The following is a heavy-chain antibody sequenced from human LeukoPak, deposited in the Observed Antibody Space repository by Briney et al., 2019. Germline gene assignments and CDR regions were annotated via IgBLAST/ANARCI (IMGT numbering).Heavy chain of an antibody. J-gene: IGHJ4*02. CDR3: TTEGYCSGGSCYSFDN. Sequence: PGGSLRLSCAASGFTFSKAWMTWVRQVPGKGLEWVARIKSKIDGGTTDYAAPMKGRITISRDDSKNTFFLQMNSLKTDDTAMYYCTTEGYCSGGSCYSFDNWGQGTLVTVSS. D-gene: IGHD2-15*01. V-gene: IGHV3-15*01. CDR1: GFTFSKAW. CDR2: IKSKIDGGTT.